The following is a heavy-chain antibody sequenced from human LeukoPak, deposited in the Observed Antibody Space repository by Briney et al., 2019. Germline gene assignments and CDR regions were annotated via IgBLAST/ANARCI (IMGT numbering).Heavy chain of an antibody. V-gene: IGHV3-11*05. CDR2: ISSSTHYT. D-gene: IGHD6-25*01. Sequence: PGGSLRLSCAASGFTFSDYYMTWIRQAPGQGLEWVSYISSSTHYTNYADSVKGRFTISRDNAKNSLYLQMNSLRAEDTAVYYCARDPETWPAAWGQGTLVTVSS. J-gene: IGHJ4*02. CDR1: GFTFSDYY. CDR3: ARDPETWPAA.